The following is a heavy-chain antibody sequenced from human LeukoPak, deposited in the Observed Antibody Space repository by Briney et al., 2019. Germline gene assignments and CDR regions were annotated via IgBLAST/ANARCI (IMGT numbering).Heavy chain of an antibody. CDR2: INHSGST. D-gene: IGHD6-6*01. V-gene: IGHV4-34*01. CDR1: GGSFSGYY. CDR3: ARSTCIAARRRYGGAFDI. Sequence: SETLSLTCAVYGGSFSGYYWSWIRPPPGKGLEGIGKINHSGSTNYNPSLQSRVTITVDTSKNQFSLKLSSVTAADTAVYYCARSTCIAARRRYGGAFDIWGQGTMVTVSS. J-gene: IGHJ3*02.